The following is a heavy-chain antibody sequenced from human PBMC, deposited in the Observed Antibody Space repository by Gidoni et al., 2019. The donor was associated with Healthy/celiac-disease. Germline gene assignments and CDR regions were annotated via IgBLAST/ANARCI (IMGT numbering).Heavy chain of an antibody. V-gene: IGHV3-30*18. CDR3: AKNYYDSSGYYPYDY. D-gene: IGHD3-22*01. CDR2: RSYDGSNK. Sequence: RLSCAASGFTFSSYGMHWVRQAPGKGLEWVAVRSYDGSNKYYADSVKGRFTISRDNSKNTLYLQMNSLRAEDTAVYYCAKNYYDSSGYYPYDYWGQGTLVTVSS. CDR1: GFTFSSYG. J-gene: IGHJ4*02.